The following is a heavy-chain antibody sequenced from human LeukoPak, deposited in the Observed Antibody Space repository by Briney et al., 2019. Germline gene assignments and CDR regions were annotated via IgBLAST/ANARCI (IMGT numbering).Heavy chain of an antibody. D-gene: IGHD3-22*01. CDR1: GGSLSSYY. J-gene: IGHJ3*02. CDR2: IYDSGST. CDR3: ASLTTADSFDI. V-gene: IGHV4-59*01. Sequence: SETLSLTCTVAGGSLSSYYWSWIRQPPGEGLEWNGYIYDSGSTNYNPSLKSRVTISVDTSKNQFSLKLSSVTAADTAVFYCASLTTADSFDIWGQGTMVTVSS.